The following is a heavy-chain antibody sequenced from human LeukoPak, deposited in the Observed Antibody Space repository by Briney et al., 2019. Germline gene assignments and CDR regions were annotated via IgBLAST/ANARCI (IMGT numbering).Heavy chain of an antibody. CDR1: GASISSYY. CDR3: AVGPPNRSGSYPFDY. V-gene: IGHV4-59*01. D-gene: IGHD1-26*01. J-gene: IGHJ4*02. CDR2: IFYSGST. Sequence: PSETLSLTCTVSGASISSYYWSWIRQPPGKGLEWIGYIFYSGSTYYNPSLKSRVTISVDTSKNKFSLNLSSVTAADTAVYYCAVGPPNRSGSYPFDYWGQGTLVTVSS.